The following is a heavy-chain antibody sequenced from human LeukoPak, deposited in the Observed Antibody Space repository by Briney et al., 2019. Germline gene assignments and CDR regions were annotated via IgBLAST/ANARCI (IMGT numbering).Heavy chain of an antibody. CDR2: INHSGST. V-gene: IGHV4-34*01. CDR3: ARLGAGYTSLYFDY. CDR1: GGSFSGYY. D-gene: IGHD5-24*01. Sequence: SETLSLTCAVYGGSFSGYYWSWIRQPPGKGLEWIGEINHSGSTNYNPSLKSRVTISVDTSKNQFSLKLSSVTATDTAVYYCARLGAGYTSLYFDYWGQGTLVTVSS. J-gene: IGHJ4*02.